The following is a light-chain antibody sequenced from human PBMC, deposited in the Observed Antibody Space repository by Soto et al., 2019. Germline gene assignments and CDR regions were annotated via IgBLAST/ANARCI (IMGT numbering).Light chain of an antibody. CDR2: GAS. CDR3: QQSSSSPLT. V-gene: IGKV3-20*01. J-gene: IGKJ4*01. Sequence: EIVLTQSPGTLSFSPGERATLTCRASQSVSSSYLAWFQQKPGQAPRLLIYGASSRATGIPDRFSGSGSGTDFTLTISRLEAEDFAVYYCQQSSSSPLTFGGGTKV. CDR1: QSVSSSY.